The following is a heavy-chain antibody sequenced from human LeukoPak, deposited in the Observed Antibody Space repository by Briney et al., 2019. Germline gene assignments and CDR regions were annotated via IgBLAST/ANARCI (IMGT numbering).Heavy chain of an antibody. D-gene: IGHD3-3*01. Sequence: ASVKVSCKASGYTFLGYNIHWVRQAPGQGLEWMGWLNPKSGGTIYAQKFQGRVTTTEDTSTDTAYMELSSLRSEDTAVYYCATGDITIFGVVTQPNKNFDYWGQGTLVTVSS. CDR3: ATGDITIFGVVTQPNKNFDY. CDR1: GYTFLGYN. CDR2: LNPKSGGT. V-gene: IGHV1-2*02. J-gene: IGHJ4*02.